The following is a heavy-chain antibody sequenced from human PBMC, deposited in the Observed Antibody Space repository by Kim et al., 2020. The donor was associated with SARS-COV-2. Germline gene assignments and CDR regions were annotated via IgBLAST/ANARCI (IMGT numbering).Heavy chain of an antibody. D-gene: IGHD3-22*01. J-gene: IGHJ4*02. CDR1: GGSISSGHYY. CDR2: IYYSGST. V-gene: IGHV4-30-4*01. CDR3: ARGYDSSGYRLDY. Sequence: SETLSLTCTVSGGSISSGHYYWNWIRQPPGKGLEWIGYIYYSGSTYYNPSLKSRVTISIDTSKIQFSLKLSSVTAADTAVYYCARGYDSSGYRLDYWGQGTLVTVSS.